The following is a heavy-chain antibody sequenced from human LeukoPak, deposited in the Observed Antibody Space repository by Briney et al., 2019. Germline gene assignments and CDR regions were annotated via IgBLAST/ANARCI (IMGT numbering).Heavy chain of an antibody. V-gene: IGHV3-21*04. CDR3: AKEGPGSIILEYSSSLLGTYGMDV. CDR1: GFTFSSYS. J-gene: IGHJ6*02. Sequence: PGGSLRLSCAASGFTFSSYSMNWVRQAPGKGLEWASSISSSSSYIYYADSVKGRFTISRDNAKNSLYLQMNSLRAEDTALYYCAKEGPGSIILEYSSSLLGTYGMDVWGQGTTVTVSS. CDR2: ISSSSSYI. D-gene: IGHD6-6*01.